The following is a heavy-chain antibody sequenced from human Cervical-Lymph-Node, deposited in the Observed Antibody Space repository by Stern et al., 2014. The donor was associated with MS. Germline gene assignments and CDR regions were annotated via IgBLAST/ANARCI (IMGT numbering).Heavy chain of an antibody. D-gene: IGHD3-10*01. CDR1: GHPLSELA. Sequence: QVQLVQSGAEVKKPGASVTVSCNVAGHPLSELAMHWLQQLPTRGLEWMGQFDPEDGETVYAQQFQGRLSMTEDTSTGTAYMTLTALRSEDTAVYYCATDRGVKWCPGTLVTVSS. CDR2: FDPEDGET. J-gene: IGHJ4*02. V-gene: IGHV1-24*01. CDR3: ATDRGVK.